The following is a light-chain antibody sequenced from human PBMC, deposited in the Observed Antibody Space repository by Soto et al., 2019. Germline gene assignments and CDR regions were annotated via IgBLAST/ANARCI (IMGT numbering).Light chain of an antibody. J-gene: IGLJ3*02. CDR3: QSYDSSLSGWV. CDR1: SSNIGAGYD. Sequence: QSVLTQPPSVSVAPGQRVTISCTGSSSNIGAGYDVHWYQQLPGTAPKLLIYGNSNRPSGVPDRFSGSKSGTSASLAITGLQAEDEAEDYCQSYDSSLSGWVFGGGTKLTVL. CDR2: GNS. V-gene: IGLV1-40*01.